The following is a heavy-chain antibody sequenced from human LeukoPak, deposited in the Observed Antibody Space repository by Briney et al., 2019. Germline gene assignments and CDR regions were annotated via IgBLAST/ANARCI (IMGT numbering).Heavy chain of an antibody. CDR3: AKDWGPHYASGSSYFDS. CDR1: GFTFSTYG. CDR2: IISDGSNK. D-gene: IGHD3-10*01. J-gene: IGHJ4*02. V-gene: IGHV3-30*18. Sequence: GRSLRLSCAASGFTFSTYGMHWVRQAPGKGLEWVAVIISDGSNKYYSDSVKGRFTISRDNAKNTLYLQMNFLRADDTAVYFCAKDWGPHYASGSSYFDSWGQGTLVTVSS.